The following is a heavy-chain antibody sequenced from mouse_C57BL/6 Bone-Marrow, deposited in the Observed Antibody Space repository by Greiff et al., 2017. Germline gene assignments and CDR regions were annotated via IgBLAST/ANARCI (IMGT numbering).Heavy chain of an antibody. CDR2: IHPSDSDT. V-gene: IGHV1-74*01. D-gene: IGHD1-1*02. Sequence: QVQLQQPGAELVKPGASVKVSCKASGYTFTSYWMHWVKQRPGQGLEWIGRIHPSDSDTNYNQKFKGKGTLTVDKSSSTAYMQLSSLTSEDSTVYYCATKIPYGVSAMDYWGQGTSVTVSS. CDR1: GYTFTSYW. J-gene: IGHJ4*01. CDR3: ATKIPYGVSAMDY.